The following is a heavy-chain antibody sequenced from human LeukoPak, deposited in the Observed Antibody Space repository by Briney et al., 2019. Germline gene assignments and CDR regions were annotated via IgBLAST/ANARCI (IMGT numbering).Heavy chain of an antibody. V-gene: IGHV4-39*01. CDR1: GGSISSSRYY. Sequence: TPSETLSLTCTVSGGSISSSRYYWGWIRQPPGKGLEWIGSIYYRGNTFYDPSLKSRVTISVDTSENQFSLKLTSVSAADTAVYYCARHDYDFWSGLFDYWGQGALVTV. D-gene: IGHD3-3*01. J-gene: IGHJ4*02. CDR3: ARHDYDFWSGLFDY. CDR2: IYYRGNT.